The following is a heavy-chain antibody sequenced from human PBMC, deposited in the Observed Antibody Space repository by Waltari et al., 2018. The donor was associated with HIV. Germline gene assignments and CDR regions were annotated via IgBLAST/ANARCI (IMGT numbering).Heavy chain of an antibody. V-gene: IGHV3-66*01. Sequence: EVHLAESGGGLVQPGESLRISCAVSGLSGATSALTWVRQAPGKGLQWVSIIGTSDNSTYYLDSVRGRFLISRDDSQTTVSLQMDRLTTNDTAVYYCASEAAVSAGPLDSWGQGIAVIVSS. CDR2: IGTSDNST. J-gene: IGHJ4*02. CDR3: ASEAAVSAGPLDS. D-gene: IGHD6-19*01. CDR1: GLSGATSA.